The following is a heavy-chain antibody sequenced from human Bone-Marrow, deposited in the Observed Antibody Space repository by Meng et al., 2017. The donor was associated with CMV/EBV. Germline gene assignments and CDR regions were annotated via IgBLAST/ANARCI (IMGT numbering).Heavy chain of an antibody. V-gene: IGHV3-66*02. Sequence: GESLKISCAASGFTVSSNYMSWVRQATGKGLEWVSVIYSGGSTYYADSVKGRFTISRDNSKNTLYLQMNSLRAEDTAVYYCARGGGARDDDFWSGYTYYYYGMDVWGQGPTVNVSS. CDR3: ARGGGARDDDFWSGYTYYYYGMDV. D-gene: IGHD3-3*01. CDR2: IYSGGST. CDR1: GFTVSSNY. J-gene: IGHJ6*02.